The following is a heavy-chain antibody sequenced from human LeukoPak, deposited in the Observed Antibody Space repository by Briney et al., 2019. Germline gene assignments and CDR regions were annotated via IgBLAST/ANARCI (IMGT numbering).Heavy chain of an antibody. J-gene: IGHJ6*03. CDR2: IRYDGITK. D-gene: IGHD3-9*01. V-gene: IGHV3-30*02. Sequence: GGSLRLSCTASGFTFSNHGMHWVRQAPGKGLEWVAFIRYDGITKYYADSVKGRFTISRDNSKNTLYLQMNSLRPEDTAVYYCAKTGSRGGTFRPSYYYYYMDVWGEGTTVTISS. CDR1: GFTFSNHG. CDR3: AKTGSRGGTFRPSYYYYYMDV.